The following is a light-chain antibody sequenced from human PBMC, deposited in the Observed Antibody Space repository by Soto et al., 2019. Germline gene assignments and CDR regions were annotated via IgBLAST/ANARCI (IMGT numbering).Light chain of an antibody. J-gene: IGKJ2*01. Sequence: EIVLTQSPGTLSLSPGARATLSCRARQSVSSSYLAWYQQKPGQAPRLLIYGASSRATDIPDRFSGSGSGTDFTLTISRLEPEDFAVYYCQQYGSSPMYTFGQGTKLEIK. CDR3: QQYGSSPMYT. CDR2: GAS. CDR1: QSVSSSY. V-gene: IGKV3-20*01.